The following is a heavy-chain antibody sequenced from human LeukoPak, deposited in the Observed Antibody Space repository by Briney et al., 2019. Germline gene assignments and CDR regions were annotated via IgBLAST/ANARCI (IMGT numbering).Heavy chain of an antibody. CDR1: GDSIGPYY. J-gene: IGHJ4*02. D-gene: IGHD1-26*01. CDR2: IYYSGST. V-gene: IGHV4-59*01. CDR3: ARGSYFYDY. Sequence: SSETLSLTCTVSGDSIGPYYWSWIRQPPGEGLEYIGYIYYSGSTKYNPSLKSRVTISVDTPNNQFSLKLSSVTAMDTAVYYCARGSYFYDYWGQGILVTVSS.